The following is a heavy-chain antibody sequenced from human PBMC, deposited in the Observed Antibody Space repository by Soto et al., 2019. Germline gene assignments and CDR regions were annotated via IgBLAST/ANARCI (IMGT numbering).Heavy chain of an antibody. J-gene: IGHJ3*02. V-gene: IGHV3-7*01. CDR1: GFTFSSYW. CDR3: ARGRLYDILTGYTAPAFDI. CDR2: IKQDGSEK. Sequence: PGGSLRLSCAASGFTFSSYWMSWVRQAPGKGLEWVANIKQDGSEKYYVDSVKGRFTISRDNAKNSLYLQMNSLRAEDTAVYYCARGRLYDILTGYTAPAFDIWGQGTMVTVSS. D-gene: IGHD3-9*01.